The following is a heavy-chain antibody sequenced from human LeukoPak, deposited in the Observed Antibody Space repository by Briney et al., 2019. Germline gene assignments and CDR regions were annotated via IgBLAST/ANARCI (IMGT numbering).Heavy chain of an antibody. D-gene: IGHD3-10*01. J-gene: IGHJ6*02. CDR2: IWFDGSNE. Sequence: PGRSLRLSCAASGFTFSSYGMHWVRQAPGKGLEWLAGIWFDGSNEYYAESVMGRFIISRDNSKPTLYLEMKSLRAEDTARYHCAKDRHRVRGVRVKVCYLYYVMDVWRQGTTVSVSS. CDR1: GFTFSSYG. V-gene: IGHV3-33*03. CDR3: AKDRHRVRGVRVKVCYLYYVMDV.